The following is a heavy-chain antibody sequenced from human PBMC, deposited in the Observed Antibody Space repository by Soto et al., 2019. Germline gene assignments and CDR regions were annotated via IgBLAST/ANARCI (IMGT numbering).Heavy chain of an antibody. CDR3: ARGDRSLSFDYYYYGLDV. D-gene: IGHD3-22*01. V-gene: IGHV3-74*01. Sequence: GGSLRLSCAASGFPFSSYWMHWVRQAPGKGLVWVSRINSDGSSTSYADSVKGRVTISRDNAKNTLYLQMNSLRAEDMAVYYCARGDRSLSFDYYYYGLDVWGQGTTVTVSS. CDR1: GFPFSSYW. CDR2: INSDGSST. J-gene: IGHJ6*02.